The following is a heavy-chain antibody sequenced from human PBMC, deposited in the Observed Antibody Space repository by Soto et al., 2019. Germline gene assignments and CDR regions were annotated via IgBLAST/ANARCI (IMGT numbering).Heavy chain of an antibody. D-gene: IGHD6-13*01. CDR1: GGSVSSGDYY. V-gene: IGHV4-30-4*01. CDR2: IYHSGNT. CDR3: ARVDSSSWNWVLDY. J-gene: IGHJ4*02. Sequence: QVQLQESGPGLVNPSETLSLTCTVSGGSVSSGDYYWSWIRQPPGKGLEWIGNIYHSGNTYYNPSLKSRVIISVDTSKNHFSLKLTSVTAADTAVYYCARVDSSSWNWVLDYWGRGTLVAVSS.